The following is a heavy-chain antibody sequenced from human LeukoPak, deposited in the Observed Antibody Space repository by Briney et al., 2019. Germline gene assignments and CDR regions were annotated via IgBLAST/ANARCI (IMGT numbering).Heavy chain of an antibody. CDR2: IYTGGTT. D-gene: IGHD4-17*01. CDR1: GVTVSNNY. Sequence: PGGSLRLSRAASGVTVSNNYMRWVRQASGKALEWFSVIYTGGTTYYADSVKGRFTISRDNSKNTLYLQMNSLRAEDTAVYYCARGQGTVPNNCFDPWGQGTRVTVSS. V-gene: IGHV3-66*01. CDR3: ARGQGTVPNNCFDP. J-gene: IGHJ5*02.